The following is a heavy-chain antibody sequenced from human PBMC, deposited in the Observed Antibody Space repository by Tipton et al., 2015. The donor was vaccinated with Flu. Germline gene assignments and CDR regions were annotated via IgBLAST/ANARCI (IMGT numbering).Heavy chain of an antibody. CDR1: GFTFRNYW. CDR3: AGGASNGDSFG. D-gene: IGHD2-15*01. V-gene: IGHV3-7*01. J-gene: IGHJ4*02. Sequence: GSLRLSCAASGFTFRNYWMTWVRQAPGKGLEWVANIKEDGSEKKYADSVKGRFTISRDNAEYSLYLQMTSLRAEDTAVDSCAGGASNGDSFGWGQGTLVTVYS. CDR2: IKEDGSEK.